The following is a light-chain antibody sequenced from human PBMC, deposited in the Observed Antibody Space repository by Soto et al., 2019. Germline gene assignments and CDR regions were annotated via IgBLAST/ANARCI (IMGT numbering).Light chain of an antibody. CDR2: EVN. Sequence: QSALTQPASVSGSPGQSITISCTGTSSDVGGYNYVSWYQQHPGNAPRLMIYEVNNRPSGVPNRFSGSKSGNTASLTISGLQAEDEADYYCRSTTSSRTLFVVGTRTKVTV. J-gene: IGLJ1*01. V-gene: IGLV2-14*01. CDR1: SSDVGGYNY. CDR3: RSTTSSRTLFV.